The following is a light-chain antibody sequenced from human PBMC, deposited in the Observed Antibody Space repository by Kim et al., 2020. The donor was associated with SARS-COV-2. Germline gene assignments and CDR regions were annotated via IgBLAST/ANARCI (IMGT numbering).Light chain of an antibody. CDR2: WAS. V-gene: IGKV4-1*01. Sequence: DIVMTQSPDSLAVSLGERATINCKSSQSVLYSSNSKNYLAWYQQKPGQPPKLLISWASTRESGVPDRFSGSGSGTDFTLTISSLQAEDVAVYFCQQYYGAPYTFGQGTKLEI. J-gene: IGKJ2*01. CDR1: QSVLYSSNSKNY. CDR3: QQYYGAPYT.